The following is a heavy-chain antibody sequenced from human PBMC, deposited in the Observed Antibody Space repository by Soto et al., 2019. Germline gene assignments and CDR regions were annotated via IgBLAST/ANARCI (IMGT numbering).Heavy chain of an antibody. V-gene: IGHV1-3*04. J-gene: IGHJ4*02. Sequence: KVSCRASGYTLTSYAIHWVRQTPGQSLQCMGWVDTGNGNTKYAQKFQGRVTITMDTYANTADMELSSLRSEDKAVYYCARDAKWDPRGVEAQQDDYFDHWGQATLVTVSP. CDR2: VDTGNGNT. CDR3: ARDAKWDPRGVEAQQDDYFDH. CDR1: GYTLTSYA. D-gene: IGHD1-26*01.